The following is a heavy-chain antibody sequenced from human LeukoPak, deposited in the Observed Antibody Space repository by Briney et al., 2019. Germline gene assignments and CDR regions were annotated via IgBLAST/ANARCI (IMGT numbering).Heavy chain of an antibody. J-gene: IGHJ6*02. CDR1: GGSISSSRYY. CDR3: ARDGAAAGKRRNYYYYGMDV. D-gene: IGHD6-13*01. CDR2: NYYSGST. V-gene: IGHV4-39*07. Sequence: PSETLSLTFTVSGGSISSSRYYWGLVRPPPGEGLEGIGGNYYSGSTYYNPSLKSRVTISVDTSKNQFSLKLSSVTAADTAVYYCARDGAAAGKRRNYYYYGMDVWGQGTTVTVSS.